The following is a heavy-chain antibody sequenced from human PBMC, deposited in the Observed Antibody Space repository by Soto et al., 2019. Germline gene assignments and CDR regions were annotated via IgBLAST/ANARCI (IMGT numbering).Heavy chain of an antibody. CDR1: GFTFSSYC. CDR3: VRDYDSSGYNSDY. V-gene: IGHV3-74*01. CDR2: INSEGTGT. J-gene: IGHJ4*02. D-gene: IGHD3-22*01. Sequence: PAGSLRLSCAASGFTFSSYCMPWVRQVPGKGLVWVSRINSEGTGTIYADSVKGRFTISRDNAKNTLYLQMNSLRAEDTAVYYCVRDYDSSGYNSDYWGQGTPVTVSS.